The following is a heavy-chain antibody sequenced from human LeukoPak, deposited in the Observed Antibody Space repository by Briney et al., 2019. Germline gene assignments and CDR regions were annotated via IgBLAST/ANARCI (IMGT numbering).Heavy chain of an antibody. D-gene: IGHD3-10*01. Sequence: GGSLRLSCAASGFTFSSYAMHWVRQAPGKGLEWVAVISYDGSNKYYADSVKGRFTISRDNSKNTLYLQMNSLRAEDTAVYYCAKGGSGSYYNDVDYWGQGTLVTVSS. CDR1: GFTFSSYA. J-gene: IGHJ4*02. CDR3: AKGGSGSYYNDVDY. CDR2: ISYDGSNK. V-gene: IGHV3-30*01.